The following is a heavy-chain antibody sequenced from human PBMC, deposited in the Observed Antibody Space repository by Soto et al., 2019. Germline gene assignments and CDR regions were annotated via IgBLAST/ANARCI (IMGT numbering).Heavy chain of an antibody. Sequence: PGGSLRLSCAASGLTFSSYGMHWVRQAPGKGLEWVAVISYDGSNKYYADSVKGRFTISRDNSKNTLYLQMNSLRAEDTAVYYCAKDGVVSIGRYYFYGMDVWGQGTTVTVSS. J-gene: IGHJ6*02. V-gene: IGHV3-30*18. CDR1: GLTFSSYG. CDR3: AKDGVVSIGRYYFYGMDV. D-gene: IGHD3-3*01. CDR2: ISYDGSNK.